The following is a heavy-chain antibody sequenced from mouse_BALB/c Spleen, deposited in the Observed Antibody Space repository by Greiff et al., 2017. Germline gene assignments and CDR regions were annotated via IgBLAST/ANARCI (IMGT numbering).Heavy chain of an antibody. CDR3: ARDRGYGTNYFDY. CDR1: GFSLTGYG. J-gene: IGHJ2*01. CDR2: IWGDGST. V-gene: IGHV2-6-7*01. Sequence: VKLVESGPGLVAPSQSLSITCTVSGFSLTGYGVNWVRQPPGKGLEWLGMIWGDGSTDYNSALKSRLSISKDNSKSQVFLKMNSLQTDDTAMYYCARDRGYGTNYFDYWGQGTTLTVSS. D-gene: IGHD1-1*01.